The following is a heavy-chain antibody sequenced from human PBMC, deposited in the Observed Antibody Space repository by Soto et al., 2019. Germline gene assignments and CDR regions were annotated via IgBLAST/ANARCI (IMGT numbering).Heavy chain of an antibody. CDR1: GYTFTSYD. CDR2: MNPNSGNT. D-gene: IGHD6-13*01. V-gene: IGHV1-8*01. Sequence: QVQLVQSGAEVKKPGASVKVSCKASGYTFTSYDINWVRQATVQGLEWMGWMNPNSGNTGYAQKFQGRVTMTRNTSRSTAYMELSSLRSEDTAVYYCARKGTGSSRKKNWFDPWGQGTLVTVSS. J-gene: IGHJ5*02. CDR3: ARKGTGSSRKKNWFDP.